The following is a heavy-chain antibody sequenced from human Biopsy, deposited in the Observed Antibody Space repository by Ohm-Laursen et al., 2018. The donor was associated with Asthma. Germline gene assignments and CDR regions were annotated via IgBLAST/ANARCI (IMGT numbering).Heavy chain of an antibody. CDR1: GDTLTERS. D-gene: IGHD1-26*01. CDR3: ARAPYSDAIDS. Sequence: ASVKVSCKVSGDTLTERSIHWVRQAPGQGLEWMGWISLNTGDANLAQKFRGWVTMTRDTSISTAYLVLSGLKSHDTAVYYCARAPYSDAIDSWGQGTLVAVSS. J-gene: IGHJ4*02. V-gene: IGHV1-2*04. CDR2: ISLNTGDA.